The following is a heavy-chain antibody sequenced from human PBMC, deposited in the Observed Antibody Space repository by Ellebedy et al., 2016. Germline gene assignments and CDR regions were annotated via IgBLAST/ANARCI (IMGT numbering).Heavy chain of an antibody. D-gene: IGHD5-12*01. J-gene: IGHJ4*02. CDR3: TTVYRYNYDSV. Sequence: ETLSLTCAAPGFTFSNAWMNWVRQAPGKGLEWVGRIKSKTDGGAADYAAPVKGRFTISRDDSKNTLYLQMNSLKTEDTAVYFCTTVYRYNYDSVWGQGTLVTVSS. CDR1: GFTFSNAW. CDR2: IKSKTDGGAA. V-gene: IGHV3-15*01.